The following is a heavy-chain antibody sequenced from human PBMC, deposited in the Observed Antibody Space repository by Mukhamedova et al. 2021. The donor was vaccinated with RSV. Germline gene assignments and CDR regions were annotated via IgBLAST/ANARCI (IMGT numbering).Heavy chain of an antibody. V-gene: IGHV1-8*01. Sequence: GNTGYAQKFQGRVTMTRDTSISTAYMELNSLRSEDTAVYYCAKGARIGGSYYHNWFDPWGQGTLVTVSS. CDR2: GNT. J-gene: IGHJ5*02. D-gene: IGHD1-26*01. CDR3: AKGARIGGSYYHNWFDP.